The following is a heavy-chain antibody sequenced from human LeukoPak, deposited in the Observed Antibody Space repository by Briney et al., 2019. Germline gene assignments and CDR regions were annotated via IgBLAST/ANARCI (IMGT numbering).Heavy chain of an antibody. D-gene: IGHD4-17*01. V-gene: IGHV1-46*01. CDR2: INPIGST. CDR1: GHTLTTYS. CDR3: ARDDFGELDY. Sequence: ASVKVSCKASGHTLTTYSLDWVRQAPGQGLEWMGIINPIGSTTYAQKFQGRVTMIRDMSTSTVYMGLSSLTSEDTAVYYCARDDFGELDYWGQGTLVTVSS. J-gene: IGHJ4*02.